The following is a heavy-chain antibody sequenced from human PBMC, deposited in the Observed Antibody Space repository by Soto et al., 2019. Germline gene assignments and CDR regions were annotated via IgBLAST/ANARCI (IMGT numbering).Heavy chain of an antibody. CDR2: IYYRGST. CDR1: GGSISSGGYY. Sequence: QVQLQESGPGLVKPSQTLSLTCTVSGGSISSGGYYWSWIRQHPGKGLEWIGYIYYRGSTYYNPANKSRVTISVDTSKNQFSLKLSSVTAADTAVYYCARTNLKRAKCSGGSCYLWFDPWGQGTLVTVSS. J-gene: IGHJ5*02. CDR3: ARTNLKRAKCSGGSCYLWFDP. D-gene: IGHD2-15*01. V-gene: IGHV4-31*03.